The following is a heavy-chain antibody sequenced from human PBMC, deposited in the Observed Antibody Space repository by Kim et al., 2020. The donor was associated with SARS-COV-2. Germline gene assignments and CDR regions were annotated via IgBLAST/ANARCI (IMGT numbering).Heavy chain of an antibody. CDR2: IYYSGST. Sequence: SETLSLTCTVSGGSISSSSYYWGWIRQPPGKGLEWIRSIYYSGSTYYNPSLKSRVTISVDTSKNQFSLKLSSVTAADTAVYYCARFSVYSYGSVHAFDIWGQGTMVTVSS. CDR1: GGSISSSSYY. CDR3: ARFSVYSYGSVHAFDI. D-gene: IGHD5-18*01. J-gene: IGHJ3*02. V-gene: IGHV4-39*07.